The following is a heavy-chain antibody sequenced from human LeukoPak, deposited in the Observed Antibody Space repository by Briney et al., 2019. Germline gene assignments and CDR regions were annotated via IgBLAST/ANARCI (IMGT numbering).Heavy chain of an antibody. D-gene: IGHD2-2*01. J-gene: IGHJ4*02. CDR2: IKQDGSEK. CDR1: GFTFTTYC. V-gene: IGHV3-7*01. CDR3: ARDGGYCSSTSCFPYFDY. Sequence: GGSLRLSCAASGFTFTTYCMSWVRQAPGKGLEWVASIKQDGSEKYYVDSVKGRFTISRDSAKNSLYPHMNSLRAEDTAVYCCARDGGYCSSTSCFPYFDYWGQGTLVTVSS.